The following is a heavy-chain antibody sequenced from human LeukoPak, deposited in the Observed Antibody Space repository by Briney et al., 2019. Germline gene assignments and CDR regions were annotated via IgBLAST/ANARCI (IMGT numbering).Heavy chain of an antibody. J-gene: IGHJ4*02. Sequence: GGSLRLSCAASGSTLSSYVMSWVRQAPGKGLEWVSAISGSGGNTYYADSVKGRFTISRDNSKNTLYLQMNSLRAEDTAVYYRAKRGPLYSGNYGSPIDYWGQGTLVTVSS. D-gene: IGHD1-26*01. CDR3: AKRGPLYSGNYGSPIDY. CDR1: GSTLSSYV. CDR2: ISGSGGNT. V-gene: IGHV3-23*01.